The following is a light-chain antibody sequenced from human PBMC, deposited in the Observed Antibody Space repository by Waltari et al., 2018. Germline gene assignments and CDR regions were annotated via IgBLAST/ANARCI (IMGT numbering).Light chain of an antibody. J-gene: IGKJ3*01. CDR3: QQRSNVLFA. Sequence: EVVLTQSPATLSLSPGERATLSCRASQSVSSFLAWYQQKPGQAPRLLIYHASTRATCLPARCSGSGSGTDFTLTISRLEPEDFAVYYCQQRSNVLFAFGPGTKVDFK. V-gene: IGKV3-11*01. CDR1: QSVSSF. CDR2: HAS.